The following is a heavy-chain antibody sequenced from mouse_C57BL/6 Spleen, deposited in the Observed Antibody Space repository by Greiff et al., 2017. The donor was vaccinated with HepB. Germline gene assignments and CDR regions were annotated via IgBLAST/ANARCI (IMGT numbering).Heavy chain of an antibody. CDR3: ARWGVNYAMDY. CDR1: GYTFTSYW. CDR2: INPSNGGT. J-gene: IGHJ4*01. Sequence: QVHVKQPGTELVKPGASVKLSCKASGYTFTSYWMHWVKQRPGQGLEWIGNINPSNGGTNYNEKFKSKATLTVDKSSSTAYMQLSSLTSEDSAVYYCARWGVNYAMDYWGQGTSVTVSS. D-gene: IGHD2-1*01. V-gene: IGHV1-53*01.